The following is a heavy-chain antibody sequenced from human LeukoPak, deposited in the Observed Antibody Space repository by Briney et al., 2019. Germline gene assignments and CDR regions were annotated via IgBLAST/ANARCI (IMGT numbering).Heavy chain of an antibody. CDR2: ISGNGGAT. J-gene: IGHJ5*02. CDR1: GFTFSDYA. V-gene: IGHV3-23*01. D-gene: IGHD3-16*02. Sequence: GGSLRLSCAASGFTFSDYAMSRVRQAPGKGLEWVSTISGNGGATYYADSVKGRFTISRDNSKNTLYLQMNSLRAEDTAVYYCTTGRDIWGTYRYRTWGQGTLATVSS. CDR3: TTGRDIWGTYRYRT.